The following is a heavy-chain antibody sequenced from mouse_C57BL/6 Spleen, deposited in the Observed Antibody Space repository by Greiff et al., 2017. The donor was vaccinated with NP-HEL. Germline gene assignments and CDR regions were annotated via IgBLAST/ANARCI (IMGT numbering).Heavy chain of an antibody. CDR2: IYPSDSET. V-gene: IGHV1-61*01. J-gene: IGHJ1*03. CDR1: GYTFTSYW. CDR3: ARWNYGSSRYFDV. D-gene: IGHD1-1*01. Sequence: VQLQQPGAELVRPGSSVKLSCKASGYTFTSYWMDWVKQRPGQGLEWIGNIYPSDSETHYNQKFKDKATLTVDKSSSTAYMQLSSLTSEDSAVYYCARWNYGSSRYFDVWGTGTTVTVSS.